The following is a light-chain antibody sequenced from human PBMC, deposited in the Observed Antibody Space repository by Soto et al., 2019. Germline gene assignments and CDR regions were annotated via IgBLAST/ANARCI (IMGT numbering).Light chain of an antibody. J-gene: IGKJ4*01. CDR2: KAS. Sequence: DIQMTQSPSTLSASVGDRVTIXXRASQSISSWLAWYQQKPGKAPKLXIYKASSLESGVPSRCSGRGAGTEFTLTISSLQPDDFATYYCQQYNSYSRTFGGGTKVDIK. CDR3: QQYNSYSRT. CDR1: QSISSW. V-gene: IGKV1-5*03.